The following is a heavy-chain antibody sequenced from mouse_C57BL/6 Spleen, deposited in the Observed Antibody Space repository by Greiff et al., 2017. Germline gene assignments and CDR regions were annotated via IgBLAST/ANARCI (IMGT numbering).Heavy chain of an antibody. V-gene: IGHV8-8*01. J-gene: IGHJ1*03. CDR1: GFSLSTFGMG. CDR3: ARIQRYDGYFYWYFDV. Sequence: QVQLKESGPGILQPSQTLSLTCSFSGFSLSTFGMGVGWIRQPSGKGLEWLAHIWWDDDKYYNPALKSRLTISKDTSKNQVFLKIANVDTADTATYYCARIQRYDGYFYWYFDVWGTGTTVTVSS. D-gene: IGHD2-3*01. CDR2: IWWDDDK.